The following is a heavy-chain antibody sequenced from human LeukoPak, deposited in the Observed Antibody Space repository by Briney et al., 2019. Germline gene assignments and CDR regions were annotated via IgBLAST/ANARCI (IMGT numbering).Heavy chain of an antibody. Sequence: PSETLSLTCTVSGGSISSSSYYWGWIRQPPGKGLEWIGSIYYSGSTYYNPSLKSRVTISVDTSKNQFSLKLSSVTAADTAVYYCAREGVRDIVVVPAARIRYYYMDVWGKGTTVTVSS. J-gene: IGHJ6*03. D-gene: IGHD2-2*01. CDR3: AREGVRDIVVVPAARIRYYYMDV. CDR2: IYYSGST. V-gene: IGHV4-39*07. CDR1: GGSISSSSYY.